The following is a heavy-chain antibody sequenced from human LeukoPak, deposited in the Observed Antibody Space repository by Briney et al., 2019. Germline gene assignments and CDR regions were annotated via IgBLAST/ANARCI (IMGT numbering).Heavy chain of an antibody. CDR3: ARVSVTTDYYYGMDV. CDR2: IYYSGST. CDR1: GGSFSGYY. Sequence: SETLSLTCAVYGGSFSGYYWSWIRQPPGKGLEWIGYIYYSGSTNYNPSPKSRVTISVDTSKNQFSLKLSSVTAADTAVYYCARVSVTTDYYYGMDVWGQGTTVTVSS. D-gene: IGHD4-11*01. J-gene: IGHJ6*02. V-gene: IGHV4-59*01.